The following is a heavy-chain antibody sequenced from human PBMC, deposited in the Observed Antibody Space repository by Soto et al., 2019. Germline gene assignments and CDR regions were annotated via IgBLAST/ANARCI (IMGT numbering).Heavy chain of an antibody. D-gene: IGHD3-22*01. V-gene: IGHV3-30*18. CDR2: ISYDGCRK. J-gene: IGHJ3*02. CDR1: GFTVSSYS. Sequence: GGSLRLSCVSPGFTVSSYSMNWAVQAPGKGRERVAGISYDGCRKYYADSVKGRFTRARDYSKNTLFRHMSSTGPEDTAVFRCVKDSYDRSAYQLTDRFDIWRQGTLVTVS. CDR3: VKDSYDRSAYQLTDRFDI.